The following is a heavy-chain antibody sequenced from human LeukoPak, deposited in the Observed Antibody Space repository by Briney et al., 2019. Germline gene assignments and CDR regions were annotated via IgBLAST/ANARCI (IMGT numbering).Heavy chain of an antibody. CDR3: AKTTQEDMRASVRGVIMPDY. CDR1: GFTFSSYG. Sequence: GGSLRLSCAASGFTFSSYGMHWIRQAPGKGLEWVAVISYDGSNKYYADSVKGRFTISRDNSKNTLYLQMNSLRAEDTAVYYCAKTTQEDMRASVRGVIMPDYWGQGTLVTVSS. V-gene: IGHV3-30*18. J-gene: IGHJ4*02. D-gene: IGHD3-10*01. CDR2: ISYDGSNK.